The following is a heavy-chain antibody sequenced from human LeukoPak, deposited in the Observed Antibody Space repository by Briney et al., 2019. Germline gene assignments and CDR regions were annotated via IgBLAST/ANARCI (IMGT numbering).Heavy chain of an antibody. D-gene: IGHD2-2*02. V-gene: IGHV4-30-2*01. CDR1: GGSISSGGYS. J-gene: IGHJ3*02. CDR3: ARDRQGGYCSSTSCYKDDAFDI. Sequence: SQTLSLTCAVSGGSISSGGYSWSWIRQPPGKGLEWIGYIYHSGSTYYNPSLKSRVTISVDRSKNQFSLKLSSVTAADTAVYYCARDRQGGYCSSTSCYKDDAFDIWGQGTMVTVS. CDR2: IYHSGST.